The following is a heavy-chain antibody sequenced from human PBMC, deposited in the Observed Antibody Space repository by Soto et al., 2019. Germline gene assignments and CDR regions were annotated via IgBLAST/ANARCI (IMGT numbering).Heavy chain of an antibody. J-gene: IGHJ3*01. V-gene: IGHV1-46*01. CDR3: ARVDHDYGEGGYAFDV. Sequence: GASVKVSCKASGYTFTSYYMHWVRQAPGQGLEWMGIINPSGGSTSYAQKFQGRVTMTRDTSTSTVYMELSSLRSEDTAVYYCARVDHDYGEGGYAFDVWGQGTMVTVSS. CDR2: INPSGGST. CDR1: GYTFTSYY. D-gene: IGHD4-17*01.